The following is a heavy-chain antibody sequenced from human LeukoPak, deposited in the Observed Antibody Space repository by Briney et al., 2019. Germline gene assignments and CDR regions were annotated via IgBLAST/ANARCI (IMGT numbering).Heavy chain of an antibody. CDR3: ARSQGKAVPLNYFDY. V-gene: IGHV3-21*01. Sequence: GGPLRLSCAASGFTFSIYSMNWVRQAPGKGLEWVSSIFSTSDDMYYADSVKGRFTISRDNAKNSLYLQLNSLRAEDTAVYYCARSQGKAVPLNYFDYWGQGALVTVSS. J-gene: IGHJ4*02. D-gene: IGHD6-19*01. CDR2: IFSTSDDM. CDR1: GFTFSIYS.